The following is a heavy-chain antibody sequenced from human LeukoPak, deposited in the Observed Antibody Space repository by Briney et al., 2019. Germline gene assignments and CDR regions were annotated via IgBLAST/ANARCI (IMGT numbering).Heavy chain of an antibody. D-gene: IGHD1-26*01. Sequence: SQTLSLTCTVSGVSISSGGYYWSWIRQRPGKGLEWIGYIYYSGSTYYNPSLKSRVTTSVDTSKNQFSLKLSSVTAADTAVYYCARGWELLQRIDYWGQGTLVTVSS. CDR1: GVSISSGGYY. V-gene: IGHV4-31*03. CDR2: IYYSGST. J-gene: IGHJ4*02. CDR3: ARGWELLQRIDY.